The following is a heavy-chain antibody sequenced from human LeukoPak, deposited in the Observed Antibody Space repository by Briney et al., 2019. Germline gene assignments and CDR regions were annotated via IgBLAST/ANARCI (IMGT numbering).Heavy chain of an antibody. CDR1: RFTFSNYP. CDR2: ISGSGDKT. D-gene: IGHD5-18*01. J-gene: IGHJ4*02. CDR3: AKARGYSYANEFHFEH. V-gene: IGHV3-23*01. Sequence: GGSLRLSCAASRFTFSNYPMHWVRQAPGKGLEWVSRISGSGDKTHYADSVRGRCTISRDNSKNMLYLQMSSLRAEDTAIYYCAKARGYSYANEFHFEHWGQGTLVTVSS.